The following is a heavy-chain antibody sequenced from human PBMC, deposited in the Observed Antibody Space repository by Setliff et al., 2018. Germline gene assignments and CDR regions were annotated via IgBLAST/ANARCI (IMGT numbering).Heavy chain of an antibody. CDR1: GGTFSSYA. D-gene: IGHD5-18*01. CDR3: ASTWIQHHRGGDGGGY. Sequence: ASVKVSCKASGGTFSSYAISWVRQAPGQGLEWMGGIIPIFGTANYAQKFQGRVTITTDESTGTAYMELSSLRSEDTAVYYCASTWIQHHRGGDGGGYWGQGTLVTVSS. CDR2: IIPIFGTA. V-gene: IGHV1-69*05. J-gene: IGHJ4*02.